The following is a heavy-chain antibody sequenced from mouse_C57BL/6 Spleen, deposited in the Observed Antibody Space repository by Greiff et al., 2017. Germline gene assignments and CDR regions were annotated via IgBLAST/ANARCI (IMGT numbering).Heavy chain of an antibody. CDR1: GFTFSSYA. D-gene: IGHD2-3*01. V-gene: IGHV5-4*01. CDR3: ARDRNDDGYPYYVDY. CDR2: ISDGGSYT. Sequence: EVKLVESGGGLVKPGGSLKLSCAASGFTFSSYAMSWVRQTPEKRLEWVATISDGGSYTYYPDNVKGRFTISRDNAKNNLYLHMGHLKSEDIAMYYCARDRNDDGYPYYVDYWGQGTTLTVSS. J-gene: IGHJ2*01.